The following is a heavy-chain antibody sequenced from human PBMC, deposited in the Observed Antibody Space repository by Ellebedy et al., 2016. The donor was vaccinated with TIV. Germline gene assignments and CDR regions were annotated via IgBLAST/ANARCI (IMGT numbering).Heavy chain of an antibody. CDR3: ARDRYYCGNYRGIDY. D-gene: IGHD4-23*01. V-gene: IGHV7-4-1*02. CDR2: INTNTGNT. Sequence: AASVKVSCKASGYTFTSHPLNWVRQAPGRGLEWMGWINTNTGNTESVPGFTGRFVFSLDTSVGTAYLQISSLQAEDTAIYYCARDRYYCGNYRGIDYWGQGTLVTVSS. CDR1: GYTFTSHP. J-gene: IGHJ4*02.